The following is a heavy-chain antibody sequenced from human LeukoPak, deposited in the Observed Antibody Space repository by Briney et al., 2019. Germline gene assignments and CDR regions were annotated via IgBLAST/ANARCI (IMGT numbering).Heavy chain of an antibody. D-gene: IGHD3-3*01. J-gene: IGHJ4*02. Sequence: SETLSLTCTVSGGSISSYYWSWIRQPPGKGLEWIGYIYYSGTTNYNPSLKSRVTISVDTSKNQFSLKLGSVTAADTAVYYCATGGRFSDYWGQGTLVTVSS. CDR2: IYYSGTT. CDR1: GGSISSYY. V-gene: IGHV4-59*01. CDR3: ATGGRFSDY.